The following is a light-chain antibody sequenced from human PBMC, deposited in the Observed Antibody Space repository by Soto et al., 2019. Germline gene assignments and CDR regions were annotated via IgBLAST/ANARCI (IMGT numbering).Light chain of an antibody. J-gene: IGKJ5*01. CDR2: DAS. CDR3: QQRAKWPIT. V-gene: IGKV3-11*01. CDR1: QSLSSY. Sequence: EIVLTQSPATLSLSPGERATLSCRASQSLSSYLTWYQQRPGQAPRLLIYDASNRATGIPARFSGSGSGTDFTLTISSLEAEDFAVYYCQQRAKWPITFGQGTRLAIK.